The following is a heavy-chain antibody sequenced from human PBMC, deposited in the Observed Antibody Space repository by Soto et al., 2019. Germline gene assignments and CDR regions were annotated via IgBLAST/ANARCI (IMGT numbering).Heavy chain of an antibody. V-gene: IGHV3-23*01. Sequence: EVQLLESGGGLVQPGGSLRLSCAASGFTFSSYAMSWVRQAPGKGLEWVSSISDSGGSTYYADSVKGRFTISSDNSKXXXXXXXXXXXXXXXXXXXXXXXXDYSNYGLGGDYWGQGTLVTVSS. CDR1: GFTFSSYA. CDR2: ISDSGGST. J-gene: IGHJ4*02. CDR3: XXXXDYSNYGLGGDY. D-gene: IGHD4-4*01.